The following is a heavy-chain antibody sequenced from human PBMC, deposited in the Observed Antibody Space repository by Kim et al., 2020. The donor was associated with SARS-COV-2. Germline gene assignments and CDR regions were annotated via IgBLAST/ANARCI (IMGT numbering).Heavy chain of an antibody. CDR3: AKSTLTYYYDRLYYFDY. Sequence: GGSLRLSCAASGFTFSSYAMSWVRQAPGKGLEWVSAISGSGGSTYYADSVKGRFTISRDNSKNTLYLQMNSLRAEDTAVYYCAKSTLTYYYDRLYYFDYWGQGTLVTVSS. J-gene: IGHJ4*02. D-gene: IGHD3-22*01. CDR2: ISGSGGST. CDR1: GFTFSSYA. V-gene: IGHV3-23*01.